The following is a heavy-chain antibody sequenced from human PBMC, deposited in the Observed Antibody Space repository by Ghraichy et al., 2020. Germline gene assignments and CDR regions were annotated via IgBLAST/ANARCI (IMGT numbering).Heavy chain of an antibody. V-gene: IGHV3-23*01. CDR1: GFTIRSYS. D-gene: IGHD1-1*01. CDR2: ISYRGGET. J-gene: IGHJ4*02. Sequence: GRSLNISCAGSGFTIRSYSMSWVRQAPGKGLEWVSAISYRGGETFYADSVKGRFTISRDTSKNTLSLQMDSLRAEDTAVYFCAIVYKTDLDYWGQGTLVTVSS. CDR3: AIVYKTDLDY.